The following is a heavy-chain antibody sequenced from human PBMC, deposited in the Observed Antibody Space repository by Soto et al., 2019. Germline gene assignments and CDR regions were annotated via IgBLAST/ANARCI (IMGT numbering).Heavy chain of an antibody. Sequence: QVQLVESGGGVVQPGRSLRLSCAASGFPFTSYGMHWVREGPGKGLEWLAVISYDGTNKFYADSVKGRFSISRDNSKNTLYLQMNILRPEDTALYYCAGGQFYFDYRGQGTLVIVSS. V-gene: IGHV3-30*03. CDR2: ISYDGTNK. CDR3: AGGQFYFDY. D-gene: IGHD3-10*01. CDR1: GFPFTSYG. J-gene: IGHJ4*02.